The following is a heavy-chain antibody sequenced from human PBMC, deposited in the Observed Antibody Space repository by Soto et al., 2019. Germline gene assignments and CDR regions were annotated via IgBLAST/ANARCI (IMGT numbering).Heavy chain of an antibody. D-gene: IGHD5-12*01. Sequence: EVQLVESGGGLIQPGGSLRLYCAASGFTVSSNYMSWVRQAPGKGLEWVSVIYSGGSTYYADSVKGRFTISRDNSKNTLYLQINSLRAEDTAVYYCARDSRGGYSGYDFAYWGQGTLVTVSS. J-gene: IGHJ4*02. CDR2: IYSGGST. V-gene: IGHV3-53*01. CDR3: ARDSRGGYSGYDFAY. CDR1: GFTVSSNY.